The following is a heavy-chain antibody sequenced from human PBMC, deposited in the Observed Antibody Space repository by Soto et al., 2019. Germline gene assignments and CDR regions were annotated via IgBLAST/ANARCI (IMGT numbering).Heavy chain of an antibody. J-gene: IGHJ6*02. CDR1: GYTFTSYG. CDR3: ARDVAAAGYYYYGMDV. V-gene: IGHV1-18*01. CDR2: ISAYNGNT. Sequence: QVQLVQSGAEVKKPGASVKVSCEASGYTFTSYGISWVRQAPGQGLEWMGWISAYNGNTNHAQKLQGRVTMTTDTSTSTAYMELRSLRSDDTAVYYCARDVAAAGYYYYGMDVWGQGTTVTVSS. D-gene: IGHD6-13*01.